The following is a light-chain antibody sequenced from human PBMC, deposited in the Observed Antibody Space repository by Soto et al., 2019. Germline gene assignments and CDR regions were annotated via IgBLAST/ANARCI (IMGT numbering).Light chain of an antibody. CDR1: QIVGGDT. Sequence: EIVLTQSPGTLSLSPGERATLSCRASQIVGGDTLAWFQQRPGQAPRLVIYGASNRAASIPDRFSGTVSGTDFTLTISRLEPEDFAVYYCQQYGSSPITFGQGTRLEI. V-gene: IGKV3-20*01. CDR3: QQYGSSPIT. J-gene: IGKJ5*01. CDR2: GAS.